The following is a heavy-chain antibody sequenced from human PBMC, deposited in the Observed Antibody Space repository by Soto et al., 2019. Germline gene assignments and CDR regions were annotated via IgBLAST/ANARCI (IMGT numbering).Heavy chain of an antibody. D-gene: IGHD3-22*01. CDR2: ITGSGAST. CDR1: GFTFSNYA. Sequence: EVQLLESGGGLVQPGGSLRLSCAASGFTFSNYAMTWVRQIPGKGLEWVSLITGSGASTYYADSVKGRFTISRDNSKNTLYLQMNSLRADDTAVYYCARTYYYDSSGSPIDYWGQGTLVTVSS. J-gene: IGHJ4*02. CDR3: ARTYYYDSSGSPIDY. V-gene: IGHV3-23*01.